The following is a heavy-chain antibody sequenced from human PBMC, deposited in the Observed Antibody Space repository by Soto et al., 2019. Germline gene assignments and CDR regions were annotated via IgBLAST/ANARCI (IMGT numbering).Heavy chain of an antibody. Sequence: EASVKVSCKASGGTFSSYAISWVRQAPGQGLEWMGGIIPIFGTANYAQKFQGRVTITADESTSTAYMELSSLRSEDTAVYYCARGQHQLRIAAAEGAFDIWGQGTMVTVSS. CDR1: GGTFSSYA. CDR2: IIPIFGTA. V-gene: IGHV1-69*13. J-gene: IGHJ3*02. D-gene: IGHD6-13*01. CDR3: ARGQHQLRIAAAEGAFDI.